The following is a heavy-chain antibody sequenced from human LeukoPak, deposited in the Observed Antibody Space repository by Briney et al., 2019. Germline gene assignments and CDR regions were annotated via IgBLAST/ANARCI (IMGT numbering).Heavy chain of an antibody. Sequence: GASVKVSCKASGYTFTSYGISWVRQAPGQGLEWMGWISAYNGNTNYAQKLQGRVTMTIDTSTSTAYMELRSLRSDDTAVYYCKTTVTTYFDYWGQGTLVTVSS. J-gene: IGHJ4*02. CDR3: KTTVTTYFDY. CDR2: ISAYNGNT. D-gene: IGHD4-17*01. CDR1: GYTFTSYG. V-gene: IGHV1-18*01.